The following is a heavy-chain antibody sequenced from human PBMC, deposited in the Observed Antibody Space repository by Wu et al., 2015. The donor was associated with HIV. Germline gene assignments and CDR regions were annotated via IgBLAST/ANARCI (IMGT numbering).Heavy chain of an antibody. CDR3: ARVQANIVVVPAAPGAFDI. Sequence: QALLVQSGAEVKKPGSSVKVSCKASGGTFSSYAISWVRQAPGQGLEWMGGIIPIFGTANYAQKFQGRVTITADESTSTAYMELSSLRSEDTAVYYCARVQANIVVVPAAPGAFDIWGQGTMVTVSS. CDR2: IIPIFGTA. D-gene: IGHD2-2*01. CDR1: GGTFSSYA. V-gene: IGHV1-69*13. J-gene: IGHJ3*02.